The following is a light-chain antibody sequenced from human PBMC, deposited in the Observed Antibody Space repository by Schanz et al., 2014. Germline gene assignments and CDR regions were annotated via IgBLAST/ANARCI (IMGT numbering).Light chain of an antibody. CDR3: SSYTSSSTRV. CDR1: SSDVGSYNF. CDR2: DVT. J-gene: IGLJ3*02. Sequence: QSALTQPPSASGSPGQSVTISCTGTSSDVGSYNFVSWYQQHPGKAPKLIIYDVTNRPAGVSNRFSGSKSGNTASLTISGLQTEDEADYYCSSYTSSSTRVFGGGTKLTVL. V-gene: IGLV2-14*03.